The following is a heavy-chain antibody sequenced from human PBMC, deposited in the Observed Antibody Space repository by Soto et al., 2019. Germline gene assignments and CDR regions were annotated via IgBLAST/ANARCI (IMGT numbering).Heavy chain of an antibody. D-gene: IGHD3-22*01. CDR3: ARMHYYDSSGYYGFDY. V-gene: IGHV4-4*02. Sequence: QVQLQESGPGLVKPSGTLSLTCAVSGGSISSSNWWSWVRQPPGKGLEWIGEIYHSGSTNYNPSLKRRVTISVDKSKHQFSLKLSSGTAADTAVYYCARMHYYDSSGYYGFDYWGQGTLVTVSS. J-gene: IGHJ4*02. CDR1: GGSISSSNW. CDR2: IYHSGST.